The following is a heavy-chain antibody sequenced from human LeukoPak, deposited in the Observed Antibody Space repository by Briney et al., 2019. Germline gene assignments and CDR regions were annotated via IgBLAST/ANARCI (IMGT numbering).Heavy chain of an antibody. V-gene: IGHV3-NL1*01. Sequence: PGRSLRLSCAASGFTFSSYAMHWVRQAPGKGLEWVAVIYSGGSTYYADSVKGRFTISRDNSKNTLYLQMNSLRAEDTAVYYWARGATGAFDIWGQGTMVTVSS. CDR2: IYSGGST. J-gene: IGHJ3*02. D-gene: IGHD1-26*01. CDR1: GFTFSSYA. CDR3: ARGATGAFDI.